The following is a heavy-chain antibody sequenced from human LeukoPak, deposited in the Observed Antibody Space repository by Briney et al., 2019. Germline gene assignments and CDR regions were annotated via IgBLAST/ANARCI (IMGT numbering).Heavy chain of an antibody. Sequence: SETLSLTCTVSGGSISSYYWSWIRQPPGKELEWIGYIYYSGSTNYNPSLKSRVTISVDTSKNQFSLKLSSVTAADTAVYYCARRAGTKDTDYWGQGTLVTVSS. CDR3: ARRAGTKDTDY. CDR1: GGSISSYY. J-gene: IGHJ4*02. D-gene: IGHD6-13*01. V-gene: IGHV4-59*08. CDR2: IYYSGST.